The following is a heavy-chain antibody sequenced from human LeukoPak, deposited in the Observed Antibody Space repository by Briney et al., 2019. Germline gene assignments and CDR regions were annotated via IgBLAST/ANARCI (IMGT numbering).Heavy chain of an antibody. V-gene: IGHV3-23*01. CDR2: ISGSGGST. J-gene: IGHJ4*02. CDR1: GFTFSSYA. Sequence: GGSLRLSCAASGFTFSSYAMSWVRQAPGKGLEWVSAISGSGGSTYYADSVKGRFTISVDTSKNQFSLKLSSVTAADTAVYYCARIEVIGSTRYFDYWGQGAMVSVSA. CDR3: ARIEVIGSTRYFDY. D-gene: IGHD3-16*02.